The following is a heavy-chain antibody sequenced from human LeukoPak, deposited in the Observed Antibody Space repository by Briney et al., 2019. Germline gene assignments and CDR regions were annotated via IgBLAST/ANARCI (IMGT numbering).Heavy chain of an antibody. CDR1: GFTFSHYG. CDR3: AKDAQRGFDYSNSLQN. CDR2: IWSDGSDK. Sequence: GGSLRLSCAASGFTFSHYGMHWVRQTPGAGLAWVAVIWSDGSDKYYAKSVKGRFTISRDNSKNSLFLQMNSLRAEDTAVYYCAKDAQRGFDYSNSLQNWGQGILVTVSS. V-gene: IGHV3-33*06. J-gene: IGHJ1*01. D-gene: IGHD4-11*01.